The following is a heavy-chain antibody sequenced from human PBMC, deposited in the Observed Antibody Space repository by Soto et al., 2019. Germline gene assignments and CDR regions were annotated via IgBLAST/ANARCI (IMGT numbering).Heavy chain of an antibody. CDR3: ARYRAVAGGDYYYYYGMDV. J-gene: IGHJ6*02. CDR2: IYPGDSDT. CDR1: GYSFTSYW. D-gene: IGHD6-19*01. V-gene: IGHV5-51*01. Sequence: PGESLKISCKGSGYSFTSYWIGWVRPMPGKGLEWMGIIYPGDSDTRYSPSFQGQVTISADKSISTAYLQWSSLKASDTAMYYCARYRAVAGGDYYYYYGMDVWGQGTTGTVSS.